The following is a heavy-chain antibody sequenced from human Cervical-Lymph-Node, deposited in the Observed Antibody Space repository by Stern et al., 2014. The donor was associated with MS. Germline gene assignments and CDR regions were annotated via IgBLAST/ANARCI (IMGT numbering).Heavy chain of an antibody. V-gene: IGHV4-30-4*01. D-gene: IGHD5-18*01. CDR1: GDSINSGDFH. CDR3: ARMKTGIRESRDFDF. J-gene: IGHJ4*02. Sequence: QVQLQESGPGLVKPSETLSLTCTVSGDSINSGDFHWSWVRQSPGKGLEGIGYIYYSGTIYDNPFLKSRVTLSIDSSTNEFFQILTSVTAADTAVEYCARMKTGIRESRDFDFWGQGTQVTVSS. CDR2: IYYSGTI.